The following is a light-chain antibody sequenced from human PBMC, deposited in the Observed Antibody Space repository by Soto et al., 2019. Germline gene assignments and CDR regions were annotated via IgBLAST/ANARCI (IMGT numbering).Light chain of an antibody. Sequence: QSALTQPASVSGSPGQSITISCTGTSSDVGGYNYVSWFQQHPGNAHKLKIYEVSNRPSGVSNRFSGSKSGNTASLTISELQAEDEADYYCTSFTTLSTWVFGGGTKLTVL. CDR3: TSFTTLSTWV. CDR1: SSDVGGYNY. V-gene: IGLV2-14*01. CDR2: EVS. J-gene: IGLJ3*02.